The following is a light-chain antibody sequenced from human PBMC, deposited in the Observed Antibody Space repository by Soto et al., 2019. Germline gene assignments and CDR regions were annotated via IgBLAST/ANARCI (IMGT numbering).Light chain of an antibody. V-gene: IGLV1-51*01. Sequence: QSVLTQPPSVSAAPGQKVTISCSGSSSNIGNNYVSWYQQLPGTAPKLLIYDNNKRPSGIPDRFSGSKSGTSGTLDITGLQTGDEADYYCATWDYSLTGEVFGGETQLTVL. CDR1: SSNIGNNY. CDR3: ATWDYSLTGEV. CDR2: DNN. J-gene: IGLJ2*01.